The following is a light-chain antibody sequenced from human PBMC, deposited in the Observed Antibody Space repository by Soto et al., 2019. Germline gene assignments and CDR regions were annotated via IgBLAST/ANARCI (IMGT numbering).Light chain of an antibody. Sequence: VITPSRATLTMYPGESAPLPCRASQSVSSNLAWYQQKPGQAPRLLIYGASTRATGIPARFSGSGSGTKFTLTISSLQSEDFSVYYCQQYNNWPPWTFGQATKVDIK. CDR3: QQYNNWPPWT. CDR2: GAS. J-gene: IGKJ1*01. V-gene: IGKV3-15*01. CDR1: QSVSSN.